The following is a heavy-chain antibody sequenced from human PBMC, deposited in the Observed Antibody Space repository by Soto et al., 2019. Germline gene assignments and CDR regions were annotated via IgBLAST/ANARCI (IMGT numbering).Heavy chain of an antibody. V-gene: IGHV1-69*13. D-gene: IGHD3-10*01. CDR3: AFRSTSGSYYMAFDP. CDR1: GGTFSSYA. Sequence: GASVKVSCKASGGTFSSYAISGVRQAPGQGLEWMGGIIPIFGTANYAQKFQGRVTITADESTSTAYMELSSLRSEDTAVYYCAFRSTSGSYYMAFDPWGQGTLVTVSS. CDR2: IIPIFGTA. J-gene: IGHJ5*02.